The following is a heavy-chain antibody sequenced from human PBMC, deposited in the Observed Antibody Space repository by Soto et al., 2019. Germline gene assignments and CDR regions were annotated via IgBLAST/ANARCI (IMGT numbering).Heavy chain of an antibody. V-gene: IGHV3-23*01. J-gene: IGHJ6*02. CDR1: GFIFSSYA. CDR2: ISGSGGST. CDR3: AKTGTYYGMDV. Sequence: PXGSLRLSCAASGFIFSSYAMSWVRQAPGKGLEWVSGISGSGGSTYYADSVKGRFTISRENSKNTLYLQMNSLRAEDTAVYYCAKTGTYYGMDVWGQGTTVTVSS. D-gene: IGHD1-1*01.